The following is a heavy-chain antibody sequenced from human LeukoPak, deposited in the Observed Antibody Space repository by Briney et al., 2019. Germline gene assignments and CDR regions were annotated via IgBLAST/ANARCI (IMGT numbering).Heavy chain of an antibody. D-gene: IGHD1-1*01. CDR3: ASSGYNWNDGLPDY. CDR2: ISSNGGST. CDR1: GFTFSSYA. J-gene: IGHJ4*02. V-gene: IGHV3-64*01. Sequence: PGGSLRLSCAASGFTFSSYAMHWVRQAPGKGLEYVSAISSNGGSTYYASSVKGRFTISRDNSKNTLYLQMGSLRAEDMAVYYCASSGYNWNDGLPDYWGQGTLVTVSS.